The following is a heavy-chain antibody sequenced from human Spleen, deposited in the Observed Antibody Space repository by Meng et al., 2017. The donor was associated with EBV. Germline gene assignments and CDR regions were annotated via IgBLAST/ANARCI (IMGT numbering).Heavy chain of an antibody. D-gene: IGHD3-3*01. CDR1: GGTFSSHA. CDR3: ARGAFGGDDFWSGQTYYFDS. Sequence: QVQLVQSGAETKRPGSSVKVSCKASGGTFSSHAIAWVRQAPGQGLEWMGGIIPLYRTPNYAERLQGRVAMTADDSTNTAYMELRSLTFEDTAVYYCARGAFGGDDFWSGQTYYFDSWGQGTLVTVSS. CDR2: IIPLYRTP. V-gene: IGHV1-69*01. J-gene: IGHJ4*02.